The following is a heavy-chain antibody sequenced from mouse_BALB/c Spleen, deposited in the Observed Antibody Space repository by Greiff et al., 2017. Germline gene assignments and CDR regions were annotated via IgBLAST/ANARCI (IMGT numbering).Heavy chain of an antibody. CDR3: AGWGHSFAY. V-gene: IGHV1-7*01. Sequence: VQLQQSGAELAKPGASVKISCKASGYTFTSYWMHWVKQRPGQSLEWIGYINPSTGYTEYNQKFKDKATLTADKSSSTAYMQLSSLTSEDSAVYYCAGWGHSFAYWGEGTLVTVSA. CDR2: INPSTGYT. D-gene: IGHD1-2*01. CDR1: GYTFTSYW. J-gene: IGHJ3*01.